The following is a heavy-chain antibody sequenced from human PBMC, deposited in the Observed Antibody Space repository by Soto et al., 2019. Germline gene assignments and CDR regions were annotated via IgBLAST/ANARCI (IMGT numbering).Heavy chain of an antibody. V-gene: IGHV4-34*01. J-gene: IGHJ6*02. Sequence: SETLSLTCAVYGGSFSGYYWSWIRQPPGKGLEWIGEINHSGSTNYNPSLKSRVTISVDTSKNQFSLKLSSVTAADTAVYYCARVLRYFDWLSSYGMDVWGQGTTVTVSS. CDR2: INHSGST. CDR3: ARVLRYFDWLSSYGMDV. CDR1: GGSFSGYY. D-gene: IGHD3-9*01.